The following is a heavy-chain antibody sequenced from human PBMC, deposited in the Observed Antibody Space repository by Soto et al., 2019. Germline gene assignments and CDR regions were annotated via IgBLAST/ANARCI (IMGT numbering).Heavy chain of an antibody. V-gene: IGHV1-24*01. J-gene: IGHJ3*02. D-gene: IGHD2-15*01. Sequence: ASVKVSCKVSGYTLTELSMHWVRQAPGKGLEWMGGFDPEDGETIYAQKFQGRVTMTEDTSTDTAYMELSSLRSEGTAVYYCATGYCSGGSCFDAFDIWGQGTMVTVSS. CDR3: ATGYCSGGSCFDAFDI. CDR1: GYTLTELS. CDR2: FDPEDGET.